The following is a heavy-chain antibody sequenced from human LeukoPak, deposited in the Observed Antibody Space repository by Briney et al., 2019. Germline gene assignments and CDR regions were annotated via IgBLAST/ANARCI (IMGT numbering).Heavy chain of an antibody. J-gene: IGHJ5*02. D-gene: IGHD3-3*01. CDR3: ARDRHITIFGVVPHRWFDP. CDR2: IYHNGST. Sequence: PSETLSLTCAVYGGSFSTYYWSWIHQHPGKGLEWIGNIYHNGSTYYNPSLKSRLSMSVDTSKNQFSLKLSSVTAADTAVYYCARDRHITIFGVVPHRWFDPWGQGTLVTVSS. V-gene: IGHV4-34*09. CDR1: GGSFSTYY.